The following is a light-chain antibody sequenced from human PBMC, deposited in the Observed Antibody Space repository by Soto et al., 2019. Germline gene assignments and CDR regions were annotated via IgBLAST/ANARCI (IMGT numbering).Light chain of an antibody. Sequence: EIVLTQSPATLSLSPGERATLSCRASQSVSSYLALYQQKPGQAPRLLIYGASTRATGIPARFSGSGSGTEFTLTISSLQSEDFAVYYCQQYNNWPRTFGQGTKVDI. CDR3: QQYNNWPRT. CDR2: GAS. V-gene: IGKV3-15*01. J-gene: IGKJ1*01. CDR1: QSVSSY.